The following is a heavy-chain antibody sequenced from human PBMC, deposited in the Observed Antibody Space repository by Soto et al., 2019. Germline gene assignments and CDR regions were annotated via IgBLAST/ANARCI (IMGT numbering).Heavy chain of an antibody. CDR1: GHTFTSYA. Sequence: ASVKVSCKASGHTFTSYAMHWVRQAPGQRLEWMGWINAGKGNTKYSQKFQGRVTITRDPSASTAYMELSSLRSEDTAVYYCARRGVGVVILFDSWAQETQVTFSS. D-gene: IGHD3-3*01. CDR3: ARRGVGVVILFDS. V-gene: IGHV1-3*01. CDR2: INAGKGNT. J-gene: IGHJ4*02.